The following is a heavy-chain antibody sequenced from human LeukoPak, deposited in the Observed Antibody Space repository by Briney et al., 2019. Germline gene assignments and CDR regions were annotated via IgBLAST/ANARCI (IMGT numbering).Heavy chain of an antibody. Sequence: SQTLSLTCTVSGGSINSGGYYWAWIRQPAGKGLEWIGRLYTSGSTNLNPSLKSRDTISLDTSKNQFSLKLRSVTAADTAVYFCARDFGGITASGYAFDIWGQGAMVTVSS. CDR2: LYTSGST. D-gene: IGHD6-13*01. J-gene: IGHJ3*02. CDR1: GGSINSGGYY. CDR3: ARDFGGITASGYAFDI. V-gene: IGHV4-61*02.